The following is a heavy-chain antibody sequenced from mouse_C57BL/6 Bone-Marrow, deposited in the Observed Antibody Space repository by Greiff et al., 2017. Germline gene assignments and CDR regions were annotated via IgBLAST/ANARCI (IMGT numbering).Heavy chain of an antibody. J-gene: IGHJ1*03. CDR2: INPGSGGT. Sequence: QVQLQQSGAELVRPGTSVKVSCKASGYAFTNYLIEWVKQRPGQGLEWIGVINPGSGGTNYNEKFKGKATLTADKSSSTAYMQLSSLTSEDSAVXFCAKALRWYFDVWGTGTTVTVSS. D-gene: IGHD1-3*01. CDR3: AKALRWYFDV. CDR1: GYAFTNYL. V-gene: IGHV1-54*01.